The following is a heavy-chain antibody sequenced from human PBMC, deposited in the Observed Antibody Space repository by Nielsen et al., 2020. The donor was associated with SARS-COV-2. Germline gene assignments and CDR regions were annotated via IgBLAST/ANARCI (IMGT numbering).Heavy chain of an antibody. D-gene: IGHD3-22*01. CDR2: IIPILGIA. Sequence: SVKVSCNASGYTFTSYGISWVRQAPGQGLEWMGRIIPILGIANYAQKFQGRVTITADKSTSTAYMELSSLRSEDTAVYYCAREERDSSGYYRDYWGQGTLVTVSS. CDR1: GYTFTSYG. J-gene: IGHJ4*02. CDR3: AREERDSSGYYRDY. V-gene: IGHV1-69*04.